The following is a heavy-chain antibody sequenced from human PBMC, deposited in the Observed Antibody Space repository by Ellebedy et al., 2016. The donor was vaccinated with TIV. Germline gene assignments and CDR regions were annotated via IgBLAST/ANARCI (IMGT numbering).Heavy chain of an antibody. V-gene: IGHV3-23*01. D-gene: IGHD6-13*01. Sequence: PGGSLRLSCAGSGYSFSSYAMSWVRQAPGKGLEWVSGVNAGGVVIAYADSVKGRFTISRDNSKNTLYVQMSSLREDDTAVYYCAKHRYSSSGYNFDYWGQGTLVTVSS. CDR2: VNAGGVVI. CDR3: AKHRYSSSGYNFDY. J-gene: IGHJ4*02. CDR1: GYSFSSYA.